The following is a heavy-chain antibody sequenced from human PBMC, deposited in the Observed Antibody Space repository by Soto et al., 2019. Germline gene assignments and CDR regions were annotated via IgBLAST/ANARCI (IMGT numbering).Heavy chain of an antibody. V-gene: IGHV4-34*01. D-gene: IGHD3-3*01. CDR2: INHSGST. J-gene: IGHJ6*02. Sequence: SETLSLTCAVYGGSGGSFSGYYWSWIRQPPGKGLERIGEINHSGSTNYKPSLKSRVTISVDTSNNHFSLKLSSVTAAYLAVYYCARDLGLRFLEWLFPYNYYGMDVWGQGTTVTVSS. CDR3: ARDLGLRFLEWLFPYNYYGMDV. CDR1: GGSGGSFSGYY.